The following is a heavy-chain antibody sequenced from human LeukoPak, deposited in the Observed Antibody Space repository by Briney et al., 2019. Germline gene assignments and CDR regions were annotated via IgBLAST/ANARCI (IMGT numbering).Heavy chain of an antibody. D-gene: IGHD3-22*01. Sequence: PGGSLRLSCAASGFTFSDYYMSWIRQAPGKGLEWVSYISSSGSTIYYADSVKGRFTISRDNAKNSLYLQMNSLRAEDTAVYYCARDLMGCSGYYPRGPYGMDVWGQGTTVTVFS. V-gene: IGHV3-11*01. J-gene: IGHJ6*02. CDR2: ISSSGSTI. CDR3: ARDLMGCSGYYPRGPYGMDV. CDR1: GFTFSDYY.